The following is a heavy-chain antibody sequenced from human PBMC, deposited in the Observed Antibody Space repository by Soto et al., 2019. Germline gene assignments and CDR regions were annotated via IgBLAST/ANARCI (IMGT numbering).Heavy chain of an antibody. D-gene: IGHD1-26*01. CDR2: VYYSGTT. Sequence: QVQLQEWGPGLVKPSQTLSLTCTVSGGSIRNGDYYWGWIRQPPGKGLEWIGYVYYSGTTYSHPSLKSRVTLSVDTSENEFSLRLSSVTAADTAVYYCVTVNLVGAAYYFDYWGPGTLVTVSS. V-gene: IGHV4-30-4*01. CDR3: VTVNLVGAAYYFDY. CDR1: GGSIRNGDYY. J-gene: IGHJ4*02.